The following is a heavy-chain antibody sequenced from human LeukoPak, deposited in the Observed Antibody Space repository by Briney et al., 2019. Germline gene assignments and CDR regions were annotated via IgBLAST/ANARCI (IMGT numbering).Heavy chain of an antibody. CDR2: IYHSGTT. J-gene: IGHJ4*02. CDR1: GGSISSGGYY. Sequence: SETLSLTCTVSGGSISSGGYYWSWIRQPPGKGLEWIGYIYHSGTTYYNPSLKSRVTISVDRSKNQFSLKLSSVTAADTAVYYCARDRVVRGVIYWGQGTLVTVSS. V-gene: IGHV4-30-2*01. CDR3: ARDRVVRGVIY. D-gene: IGHD3-10*01.